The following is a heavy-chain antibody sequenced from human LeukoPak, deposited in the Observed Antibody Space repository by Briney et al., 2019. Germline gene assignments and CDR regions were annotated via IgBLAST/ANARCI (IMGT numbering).Heavy chain of an antibody. V-gene: IGHV3-23*01. CDR1: GFTFSNYA. J-gene: IGHJ6*03. CDR3: ARSPGLRSGKAKNYYYYMDV. CDR2: ISGSGDSI. D-gene: IGHD5-12*01. Sequence: GGSLRLSCAASGFTFSNYAMSWVRQAPGKGLEWVSAISGSGDSIYYADSVKGRFTISRDNAKNSLYLQMNSLRAEDTAVYYCARSPGLRSGKAKNYYYYMDVWGKGTTVTISS.